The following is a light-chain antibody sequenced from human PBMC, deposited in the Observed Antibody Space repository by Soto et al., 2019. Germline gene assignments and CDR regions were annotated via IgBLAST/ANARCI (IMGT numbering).Light chain of an antibody. CDR1: QTISSN. Sequence: DIQMTQSPSSLSASVGDRVTITCRASQTISSNLNWYQQKPGKAPKLLIYSTSSLQSGVPSRFTGSGSGTDFILTISSLQPEDFATYYCQQSYSSPRTFGQGTKVEIK. J-gene: IGKJ1*01. CDR2: STS. CDR3: QQSYSSPRT. V-gene: IGKV1-39*01.